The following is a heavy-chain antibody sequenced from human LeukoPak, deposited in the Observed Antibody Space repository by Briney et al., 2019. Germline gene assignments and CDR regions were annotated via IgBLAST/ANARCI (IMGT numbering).Heavy chain of an antibody. CDR1: GGSFSGYY. CDR3: AGGGAGPTYYYDSSGQRTFDY. Sequence: PSETLSLTCAVYGGSFSGYYWSWIRQPPGKGLEWIGEINHSGSTNYNPSLKSRVTISVDTSKNQSSLKLSSVTAADTAVYYCAGGGAGPTYYYDSSGQRTFDYWGQGTLVTVSS. J-gene: IGHJ4*02. D-gene: IGHD3-22*01. CDR2: INHSGST. V-gene: IGHV4-34*01.